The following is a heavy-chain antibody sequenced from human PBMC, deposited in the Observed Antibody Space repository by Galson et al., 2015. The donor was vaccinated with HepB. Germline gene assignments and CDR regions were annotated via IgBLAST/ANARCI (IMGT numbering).Heavy chain of an antibody. Sequence: SLRLSCAGSGFSFSSYAIYWVRQAPGKGLECVSTISGSGESTHYADSVKGRFTISRDNSKNTVYLQMNSLRAEDTAVYFCAKVGGTGMWVRYCFDYWGQGSLVTVSS. D-gene: IGHD1-1*01. V-gene: IGHV3-23*01. CDR2: ISGSGEST. CDR3: AKVGGTGMWVRYCFDY. CDR1: GFSFSSYA. J-gene: IGHJ4*02.